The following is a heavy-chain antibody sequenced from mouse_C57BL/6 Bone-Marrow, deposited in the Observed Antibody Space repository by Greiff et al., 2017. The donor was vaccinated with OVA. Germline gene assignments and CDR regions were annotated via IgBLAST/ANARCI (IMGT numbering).Heavy chain of an antibody. D-gene: IGHD2-4*01. V-gene: IGHV1-59*01. CDR1: GYTFTSYW. CDR2: IDPSDSYT. CDR3: APIYCDYEAWFAY. J-gene: IGHJ3*01. Sequence: QVQLQQPGAELVRPGTSVKLSCKASGYTFTSYWMHWVKQRPGQGLEWIGVIDPSDSYTNYNQKFKGKATLTVDTSSSTAYMQLSSLTSEDSAVYYCAPIYCDYEAWFAYWGQGTLVTVSA.